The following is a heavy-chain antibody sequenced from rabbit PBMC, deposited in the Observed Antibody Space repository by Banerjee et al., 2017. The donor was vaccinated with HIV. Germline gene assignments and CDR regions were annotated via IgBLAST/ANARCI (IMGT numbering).Heavy chain of an antibody. J-gene: IGHJ4*01. D-gene: IGHD8-1*01. CDR1: GFDLSSSYY. CDR2: IYAGSSGST. CDR3: ARNWPGSGYAFKL. Sequence: QSLEESGGDLVKPGASLTLTCTASGFDLSSSYYMCWVRQAPGKGLEWIACIYAGSSGSTYYASWAKGRFTISKTSSTTVTLQMTSLTAADTATYFCARNWPGSGYAFKLWGQGTLVTVS. V-gene: IGHV1S40*01.